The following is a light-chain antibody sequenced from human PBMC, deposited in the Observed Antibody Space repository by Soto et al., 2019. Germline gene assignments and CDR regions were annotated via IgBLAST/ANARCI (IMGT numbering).Light chain of an antibody. CDR3: SSYPSTSTRHV. CDR2: DVS. Sequence: QSALTQPASVSGSPGQSITISCTGTSSDVGAYNYVSWYQQHPGKAPKLMIYDVSNRPSGVSNRFSGSKSGNTASLTISGLQAEDEAHYYCSSYPSTSTRHVFGAGTKVTVL. CDR1: SSDVGAYNY. J-gene: IGLJ1*01. V-gene: IGLV2-14*03.